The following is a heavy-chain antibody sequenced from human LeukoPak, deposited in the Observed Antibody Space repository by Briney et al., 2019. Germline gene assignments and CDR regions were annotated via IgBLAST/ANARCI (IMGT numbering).Heavy chain of an antibody. Sequence: ASVKVSCKASGYTFTSYGISWVRQAPGQGLEWMGWISPYNGDTDYAQKLQGRVTMATDTSTSIAYMDLGSLRSDDTAVYYCARKLYDSSRYGQTYYFDYWGQGTLVTVSS. CDR3: ARKLYDSSRYGQTYYFDY. V-gene: IGHV1-18*01. CDR2: ISPYNGDT. J-gene: IGHJ4*02. D-gene: IGHD3-22*01. CDR1: GYTFTSYG.